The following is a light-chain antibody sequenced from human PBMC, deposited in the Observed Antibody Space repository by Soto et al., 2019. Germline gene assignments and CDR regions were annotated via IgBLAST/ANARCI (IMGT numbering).Light chain of an antibody. CDR3: QQYSTYPLT. CDR2: DAS. J-gene: IGKJ4*01. Sequence: DIQMTRSPSTLSASIGDRVTITCRASQSITTFLAWYQQKPGKAPQILIYDASKLEPGVPSRLSGGGSGTEFTLTINSLQPDDFATYYCQQYSTYPLTFGGGTRVEIK. V-gene: IGKV1-5*01. CDR1: QSITTF.